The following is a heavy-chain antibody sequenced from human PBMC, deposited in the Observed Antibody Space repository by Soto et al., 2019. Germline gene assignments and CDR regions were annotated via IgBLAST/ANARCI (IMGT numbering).Heavy chain of an antibody. Sequence: QVQLVQSGAEVEKPGASVKVSCKASGYMFTYYYIHWVRQGPGQGLEWVGIINPNSGTTTYAQRSQGRAIMTSDISTSTVYMEPTSLASEDTAIYYCVGGRYSSGSMNYLAYRGQGALVTVSA. CDR2: INPNSGTT. CDR1: GYMFTYYY. D-gene: IGHD2-8*02. V-gene: IGHV1-46*01. J-gene: IGHJ4*02. CDR3: VGGRYSSGSMNYLAY.